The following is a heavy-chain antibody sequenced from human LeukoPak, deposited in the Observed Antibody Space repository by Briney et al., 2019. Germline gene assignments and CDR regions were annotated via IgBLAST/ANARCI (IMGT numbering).Heavy chain of an antibody. Sequence: PSGTLSLTCGVSGGSITSTNWWSWVRQPPGQGLEWTGEVSLSGLTNYNPSLSSRIIMALDTSKNHLSLHLTSVTAADTAVYYCSRENGAFSPFGYWGQGYLVTVLS. D-gene: IGHD2-8*01. CDR3: SRENGAFSPFGY. J-gene: IGHJ4*02. V-gene: IGHV4-4*02. CDR1: GGSITSTNW. CDR2: VSLSGLT.